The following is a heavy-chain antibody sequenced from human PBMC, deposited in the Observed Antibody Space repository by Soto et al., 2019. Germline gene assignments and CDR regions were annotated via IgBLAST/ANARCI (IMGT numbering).Heavy chain of an antibody. CDR2: ISDSGTTT. CDR1: GFTFSNHY. V-gene: IGHV3-11*01. D-gene: IGHD3-10*01. Sequence: WGSLRLSCAASGFTFSNHYMTWIRQAPGKGLEWVSKISDSGTTTYYADSVKGRFTVSRDNAKNSVYLQMNSLRAEDTAVYYCAGDPYYYASDFWGKGTLVTVAS. CDR3: AGDPYYYASDF. J-gene: IGHJ4*02.